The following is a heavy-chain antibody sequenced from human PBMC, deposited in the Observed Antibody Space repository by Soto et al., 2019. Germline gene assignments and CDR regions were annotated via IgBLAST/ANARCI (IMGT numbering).Heavy chain of an antibody. J-gene: IGHJ6*02. CDR3: ARDRIPTGMDV. Sequence: EVQLVESGGGLVQPGGSLRLSCAASGFTVSSNYMSWVRQAPGKGLEWVSVIYNGGSTYYADSVKGRFTISRDNSKNTLYLKMNSLRAEDTDVYYCARDRIPTGMDVWGQGTTVTVSS. V-gene: IGHV3-66*01. CDR1: GFTVSSNY. CDR2: IYNGGST.